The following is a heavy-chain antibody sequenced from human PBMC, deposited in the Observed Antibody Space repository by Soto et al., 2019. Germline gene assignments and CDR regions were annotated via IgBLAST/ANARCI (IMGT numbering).Heavy chain of an antibody. CDR1: GYTFTSYY. V-gene: IGHV1-46*03. Sequence: RASVKVSCKASGYTFTSYYMHWVRQAPGQGLEWMGIINPSGGSTSYAQKFQGRVTMTRDTPTSTVYMELSSLRSEDTAVYYCARVSGAHVDAFDIWGQGTMVTVSS. D-gene: IGHD4-17*01. CDR2: INPSGGST. CDR3: ARVSGAHVDAFDI. J-gene: IGHJ3*02.